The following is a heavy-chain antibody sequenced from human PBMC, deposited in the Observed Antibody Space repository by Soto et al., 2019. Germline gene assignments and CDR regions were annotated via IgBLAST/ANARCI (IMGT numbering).Heavy chain of an antibody. CDR3: AKGALGSSSWYDFDY. Sequence: GESLKISCAASGFTFNNYAMNWVRQAPGKGLEWVSSISGSGGSTYYADSVKGRFTISRDNSKNTLYLQMNSLRAEDTAVYYCAKGALGSSSWYDFDYWGQGTLVTVSS. J-gene: IGHJ4*02. CDR1: GFTFNNYA. V-gene: IGHV3-23*01. D-gene: IGHD6-13*01. CDR2: ISGSGGST.